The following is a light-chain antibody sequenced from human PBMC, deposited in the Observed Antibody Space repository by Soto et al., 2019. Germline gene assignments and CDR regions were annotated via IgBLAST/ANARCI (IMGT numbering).Light chain of an antibody. CDR1: QGISSY. CDR2: AAS. J-gene: IGKJ4*01. V-gene: IGKV1-8*01. Sequence: AIRMTQSSSSFSASTGDRVTITCRASQGISSYLAWYQQKPGKAPKLLIYAASTLQSGVPSRFSGSGSGTDFTLTISCLQSEDFATYYCQQYYSYPPITFGGGTKVEIK. CDR3: QQYYSYPPIT.